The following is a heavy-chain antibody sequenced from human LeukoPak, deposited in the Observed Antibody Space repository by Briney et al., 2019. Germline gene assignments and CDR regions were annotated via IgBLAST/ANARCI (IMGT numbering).Heavy chain of an antibody. J-gene: IGHJ4*02. CDR3: AKDRSGSPYYFDY. CDR1: GFTFYSYG. CDR2: IRYDGSNE. D-gene: IGHD3-10*01. V-gene: IGHV3-30*02. Sequence: GGSLRLSCAASGFTFYSYGMHWVRQAPGKGLEWVASIRYDGSNEYYADSVKGRFTISRDNSKNTLYLQMNSLRAEDTAVYYCAKDRSGSPYYFDYWGQGTLVTVSS.